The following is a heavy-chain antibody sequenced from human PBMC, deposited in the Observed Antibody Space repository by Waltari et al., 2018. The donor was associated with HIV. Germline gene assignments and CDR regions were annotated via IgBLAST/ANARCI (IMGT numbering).Heavy chain of an antibody. Sequence: QVQLQQWGAGLLKPSETLSLTCAVYGGSFSGYYWSWLRQPPGKGLEWIGEINHSGSTNYNPSLKSRVTISVDTSKNQFSLKLSSVTAADTAVYYCARGQAMVGEPRGDAFDIWGQGTMVTVSS. CDR2: INHSGST. V-gene: IGHV4-34*01. J-gene: IGHJ3*02. CDR1: GGSFSGYY. D-gene: IGHD3-16*01. CDR3: ARGQAMVGEPRGDAFDI.